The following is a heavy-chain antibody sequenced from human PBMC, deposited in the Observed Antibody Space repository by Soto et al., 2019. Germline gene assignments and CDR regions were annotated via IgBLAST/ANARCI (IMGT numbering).Heavy chain of an antibody. Sequence: VSMKGSRKPCGYAGTRTYMHWVRQHPRQGLELMGWINPNSGGTNYAQKFQGRVTMTRDTSISTAYMELSRLRSDDTAVYYCAREHDYGDYGGDYYYGMDVWGQGNTVTGSA. CDR3: AREHDYGDYGGDYYYGMDV. J-gene: IGHJ6*01. CDR2: INPNSGGT. CDR1: GYAGTRTY. V-gene: IGHV1-2*02. D-gene: IGHD4-17*01.